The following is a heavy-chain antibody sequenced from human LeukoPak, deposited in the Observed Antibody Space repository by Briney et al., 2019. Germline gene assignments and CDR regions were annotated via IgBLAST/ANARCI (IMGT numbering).Heavy chain of an antibody. CDR2: FISSRTSI. V-gene: IGHV3-21*01. J-gene: IGHJ2*01. CDR3: ARDLPDEVPSFDL. D-gene: IGHD1-1*01. CDR1: GFTFSSYS. Sequence: PGXXLRLSCAASGFTFSSYSMNWVRQAPGKGGEGVSSFISSRTSIYSLPSVNRRFSLSRHNATNSLYLQMNSLRAEDTAVYYCARDLPDEVPSFDLWGRGTLVTVSS.